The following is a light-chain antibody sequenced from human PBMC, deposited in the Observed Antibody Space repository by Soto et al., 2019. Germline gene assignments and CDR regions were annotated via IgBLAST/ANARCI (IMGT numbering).Light chain of an antibody. J-gene: IGLJ1*01. CDR1: GSDVGGYNY. CDR3: SSYAGSTFYV. V-gene: IGLV2-8*01. CDR2: EVS. Sequence: QSVLTQPPSASGSPGQSVTISCTGTGSDVGGYNYVSWYQQHPGKAPKLMIYEVSKRPSGVPDRFSGSKSGNTASLTVSGLQAEDEADYYCSSYAGSTFYVFGTGTKVTVL.